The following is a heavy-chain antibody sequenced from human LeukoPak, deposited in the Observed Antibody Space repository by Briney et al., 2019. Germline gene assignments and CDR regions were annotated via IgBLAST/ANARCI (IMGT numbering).Heavy chain of an antibody. CDR3: ARNFAPVVPWFDP. Sequence: GASVKVSCKASGYTFTGYYMHWVRQAPGQGLEWMGWINPNSGGTNYAQKFQVRVTMTRDTSISTAYMELSRLRSDDTAVYYCARNFAPVVPWFDPWGQGTLVTVSS. D-gene: IGHD4-23*01. J-gene: IGHJ5*02. V-gene: IGHV1-2*02. CDR2: INPNSGGT. CDR1: GYTFTGYY.